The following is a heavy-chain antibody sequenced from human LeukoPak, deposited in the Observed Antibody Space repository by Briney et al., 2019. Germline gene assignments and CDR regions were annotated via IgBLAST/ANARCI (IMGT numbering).Heavy chain of an antibody. D-gene: IGHD5-18*01. Sequence: SETLSLTCAVSGVSISSNSYYWGWLRQPPGKGLEWIGSIYYSGSTYYNPSLKSRVTISVDTSKNQFSLKLSSVTAADTAVYYCARENTAMVALDAFDIWGQGTMVTVSS. CDR3: ARENTAMVALDAFDI. J-gene: IGHJ3*02. CDR1: GVSISSNSYY. CDR2: IYYSGST. V-gene: IGHV4-39*07.